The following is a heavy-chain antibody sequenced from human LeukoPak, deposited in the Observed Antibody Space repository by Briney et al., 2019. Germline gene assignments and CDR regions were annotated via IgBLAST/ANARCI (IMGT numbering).Heavy chain of an antibody. CDR3: ARGRVLRYFNP. D-gene: IGHD3-9*01. CDR2: IYTSGSI. Sequence: PSETLSLTCTVSGGSISSYYWSWIRQPAGKGLEWIGRIYTSGSINYNASLKSRVTISVDTSKNQFSLKLSSVTAADTAVYYCARGRVLRYFNPWGQGTLVTVSS. CDR1: GGSISSYY. J-gene: IGHJ5*02. V-gene: IGHV4-4*07.